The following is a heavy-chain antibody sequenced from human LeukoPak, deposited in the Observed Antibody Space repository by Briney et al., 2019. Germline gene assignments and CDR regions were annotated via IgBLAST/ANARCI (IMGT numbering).Heavy chain of an antibody. CDR3: AKGSSGYYPDLLDY. CDR1: GFTLSTYS. Sequence: GGSLRLSCAVSGFTLSTYSMNWVRQAPGKGLEWISYIRNSIDITYYADSVKGRFTISRDNAKNSLYLQMNSLRDEDTAVYYCAKGSSGYYPDLLDYWGQGTLVTVSS. J-gene: IGHJ4*02. D-gene: IGHD3-22*01. V-gene: IGHV3-48*02. CDR2: IRNSIDIT.